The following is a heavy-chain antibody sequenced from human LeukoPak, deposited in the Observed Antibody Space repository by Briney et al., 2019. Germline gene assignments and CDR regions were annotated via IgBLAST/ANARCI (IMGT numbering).Heavy chain of an antibody. CDR2: IKQDGSEK. Sequence: GGSLRLSCVASGLTFSSYWMSWVRQAPGKGLECVANIKQDGSEKYYVDSVKGRFTISRDNAKNSLYLQMNSLRVEDTAVYYCARDSGDSSGYYPGYWGQGTLVTVSS. D-gene: IGHD3-22*01. CDR3: ARDSGDSSGYYPGY. V-gene: IGHV3-7*01. CDR1: GLTFSSYW. J-gene: IGHJ4*02.